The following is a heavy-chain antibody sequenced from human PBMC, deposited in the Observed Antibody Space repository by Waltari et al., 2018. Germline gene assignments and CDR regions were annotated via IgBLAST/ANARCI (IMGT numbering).Heavy chain of an antibody. J-gene: IGHJ4*02. V-gene: IGHV4-38-2*01. CDR2: IYHSGST. Sequence: QVQLQESGPGLVKPSETLSLTCAVSGYSISSGYYWGWIRQPPGKGLEWIGSIYHSGSTYYNPALKSRVTISVDTSKNQFSLKLSSVTAADTAVYYCAKQKDYFDYWGQGTLVTVSS. CDR3: AKQKDYFDY. CDR1: GYSISSGYY.